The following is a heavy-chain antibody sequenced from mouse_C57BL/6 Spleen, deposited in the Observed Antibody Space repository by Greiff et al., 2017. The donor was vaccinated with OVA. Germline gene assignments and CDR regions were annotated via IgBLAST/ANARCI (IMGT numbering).Heavy chain of an antibody. CDR3: ARSATVVAPYWYFDV. CDR1: GYTFTSYW. V-gene: IGHV1-72*01. Sequence: QVQLKQPGAELVKPGASVKLSCKASGYTFTSYWMHWVKQRPGRGLEWIGRIAPNSGGTKYNEKFKSKATLTVDKPSSTAYMQLSSLTSEDSAVYYCARSATVVAPYWYFDVWGTGTTVTVSS. D-gene: IGHD1-1*01. J-gene: IGHJ1*03. CDR2: IAPNSGGT.